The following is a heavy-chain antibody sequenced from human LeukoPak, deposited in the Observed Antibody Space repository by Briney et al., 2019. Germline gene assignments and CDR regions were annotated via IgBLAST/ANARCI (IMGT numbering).Heavy chain of an antibody. J-gene: IGHJ6*03. CDR2: MNPNSGNT. V-gene: IGHV1-8*01. CDR1: GYTFTSYD. D-gene: IGHD3-10*01. Sequence: ASVKVSCKASGYTFTSYDINWVRQATGQGLEWMGWMNPNSGNTGYAQKFQGRVTMTRNTSISTAYMELSSLRSEDTAVYYCARGFKVRGATKSYYYYYMDVWGKGTTVTISS. CDR3: ARGFKVRGATKSYYYYYMDV.